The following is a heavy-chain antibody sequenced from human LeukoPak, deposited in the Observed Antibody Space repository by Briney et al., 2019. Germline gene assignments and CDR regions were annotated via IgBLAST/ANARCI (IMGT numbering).Heavy chain of an antibody. CDR1: GYD. D-gene: IGHD4-23*01. Sequence: ASVKVSCKASGYDVNWVRQATGQGLEWMGWMNPNSGNTGYAQKFQGRVTMTRNTSISTAYMELSSLRSKDTAVYYCARGGRGGNPHRPYYFDYWGQGTLVTVSS. CDR2: MNPNSGNT. J-gene: IGHJ4*02. CDR3: ARGGRGGNPHRPYYFDY. V-gene: IGHV1-8*01.